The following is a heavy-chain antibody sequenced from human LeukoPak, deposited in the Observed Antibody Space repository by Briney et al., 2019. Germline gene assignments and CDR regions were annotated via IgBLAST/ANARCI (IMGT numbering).Heavy chain of an antibody. D-gene: IGHD1-26*01. CDR3: ARWDAGSYYFDY. CDR2: INHSGST. V-gene: IGHV4-34*01. Sequence: KPSETLSLTCAAYGGSFSGYYWSWIRQPPGKGLEWIGEINHSGSTNYNPSLKSRVTISVDTSKNQFSLKLSSVTAADTAVYYCARWDAGSYYFDYWGQRTLVTVSS. J-gene: IGHJ4*02. CDR1: GGSFSGYY.